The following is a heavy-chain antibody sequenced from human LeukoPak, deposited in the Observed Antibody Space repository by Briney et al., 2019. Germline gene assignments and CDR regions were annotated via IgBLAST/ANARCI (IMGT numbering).Heavy chain of an antibody. V-gene: IGHV3-23*01. CDR1: GFTFSSYA. J-gene: IGHJ4*02. CDR3: AKAPNYYGSGTSPHY. CDR2: ISGSGGST. Sequence: PGGSLRLSCAASGFTFSSYAMSWVRQAPGKGLEWVSAISGSGGSTYYADSVKGRFTISRDNSKNTLHLQMNSLRAEDTAVYYCAKAPNYYGSGTSPHYWGQGTLVTVSS. D-gene: IGHD3-10*01.